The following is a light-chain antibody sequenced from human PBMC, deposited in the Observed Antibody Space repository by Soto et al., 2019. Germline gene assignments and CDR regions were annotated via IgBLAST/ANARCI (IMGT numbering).Light chain of an antibody. CDR1: QSVSNN. J-gene: IGKJ2*01. CDR2: GAS. CDR3: HQYDNWPYT. Sequence: EIVMTHSPATLSVSPGERATLSCRASQSVSNNLAWYQQKPGQAPRLLIYGASTRATAIPARFSVSGSGTEFTLTISSLQSEDFAVYFCHQYDNWPYTFGQGTKLEIK. V-gene: IGKV3-15*01.